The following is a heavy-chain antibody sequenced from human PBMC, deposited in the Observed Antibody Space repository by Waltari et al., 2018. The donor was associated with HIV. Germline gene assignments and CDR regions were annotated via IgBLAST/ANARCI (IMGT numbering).Heavy chain of an antibody. V-gene: IGHV3-48*04. CDR2: ISSSSTTI. D-gene: IGHD2-21*01. CDR3: ARDKAVIQPDAFDI. Sequence: LSCAASGFTFSTYSMNWVRQAPGKGLEWVSYISSSSTTIYYADSVKGRFTISRDNAKNLLYLQMNSLRAEDTAVYYCARDKAVIQPDAFDIWGQGIMVTVSS. CDR1: GFTFSTYS. J-gene: IGHJ3*02.